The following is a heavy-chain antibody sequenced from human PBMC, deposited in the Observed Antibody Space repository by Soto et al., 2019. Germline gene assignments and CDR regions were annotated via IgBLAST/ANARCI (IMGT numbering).Heavy chain of an antibody. J-gene: IGHJ4*02. D-gene: IGHD1-26*01. Sequence: GGSLRLSCTASGFTFGDYAMSWFRQAPGKGLEWVGFIRSKAYGGTTEYAASVKGRFTISRDDSKSIAYLQMNSLKTEDTAVYYCTRALVGGTLAQRYWGQGTLVTVSS. CDR2: IRSKAYGGTT. V-gene: IGHV3-49*03. CDR3: TRALVGGTLAQRY. CDR1: GFTFGDYA.